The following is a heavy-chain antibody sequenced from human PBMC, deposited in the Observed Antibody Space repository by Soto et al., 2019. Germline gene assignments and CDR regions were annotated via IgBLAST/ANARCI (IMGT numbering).Heavy chain of an antibody. CDR3: AKSQRPQWLLTKYFAS. Sequence: HPGGSLRLSCAASGFTFRSCAMSWVRQAPGKGLEWVATITGTGTSTYFADSVKGRFTISRDNSRNTLYLQLNSLRAEDTAVYYCAKSQRPQWLLTKYFASWGQGALVTVSS. D-gene: IGHD5-12*01. J-gene: IGHJ4*02. V-gene: IGHV3-23*01. CDR1: GFTFRSCA. CDR2: ITGTGTST.